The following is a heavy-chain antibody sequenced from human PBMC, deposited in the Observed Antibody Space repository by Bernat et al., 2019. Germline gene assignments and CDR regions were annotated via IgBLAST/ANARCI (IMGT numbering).Heavy chain of an antibody. Sequence: EVQLVETGGDLTQPGGSLSLSCAAFGFTVNCNYMTLVRQTPGKGLEWVSIIYTGVTTYYAYCVEGRFTISRDNSKNTLYLQMNSLRAEDTAVYYCARLITVGPWRFDSRGQGTLVTVSS. V-gene: IGHV3-53*02. J-gene: IGHJ4*02. D-gene: IGHD4-23*01. CDR2: IYTGVTT. CDR3: ARLITVGPWRFDS. CDR1: GFTVNCNY.